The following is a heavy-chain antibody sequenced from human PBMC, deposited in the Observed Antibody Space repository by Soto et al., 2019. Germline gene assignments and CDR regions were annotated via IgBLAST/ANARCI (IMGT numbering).Heavy chain of an antibody. CDR2: TYFWSRWKN. CDR3: ARGRPSYYAVDV. Sequence: PSQTLSLTCVISGDSVSTNSAAWNWIRQSPSRGLEWLGRTYFWSRWKNDYAESVKSRITVNADASKNQFFLHLDSVTSEDTGVYYCARGRPSYYAVDV. CDR1: GDSVSTNSAA. J-gene: IGHJ6*01. V-gene: IGHV6-1*01.